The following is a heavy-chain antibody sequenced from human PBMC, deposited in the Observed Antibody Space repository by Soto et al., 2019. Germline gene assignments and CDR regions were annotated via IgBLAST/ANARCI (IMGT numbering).Heavy chain of an antibody. D-gene: IGHD4-4*01. CDR3: ATDRGRSNYESWFDP. J-gene: IGHJ5*02. Sequence: ASVKVSCKVSGYTLTELSMHWVRQAPGKGLEWMGGFDPEDGETIYAQKFQGRVTMTEDTSTDTAYMELSSLRSEDTAVYYCATDRGRSNYESWFDPWGQGTLVTVSS. V-gene: IGHV1-24*01. CDR1: GYTLTELS. CDR2: FDPEDGET.